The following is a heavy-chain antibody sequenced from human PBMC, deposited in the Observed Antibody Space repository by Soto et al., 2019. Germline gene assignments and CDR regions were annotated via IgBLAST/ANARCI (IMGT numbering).Heavy chain of an antibody. Sequence: GASVKVSCKASGYTFTSYDINWVRQATGQGLEWMGWMNPNSGNTGYAQKFQGRVTMTRNTSISTAYMELSSLRSEDTAVYYCARADPNTVWSGYYLRYYYYYGMDVWGQGTTVTVSS. J-gene: IGHJ6*02. D-gene: IGHD3-3*01. V-gene: IGHV1-8*01. CDR3: ARADPNTVWSGYYLRYYYYYGMDV. CDR2: MNPNSGNT. CDR1: GYTFTSYD.